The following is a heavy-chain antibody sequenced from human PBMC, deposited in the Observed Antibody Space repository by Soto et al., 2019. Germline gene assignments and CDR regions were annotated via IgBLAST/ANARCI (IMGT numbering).Heavy chain of an antibody. D-gene: IGHD3-22*01. Sequence: GGSLRLSCAVSGITVSSYYMSWVRQAAGKGLEWVSVIYAGTITYYADSVKGRFTIYRDDSKNTLNLEMNSLRVEDTAVYYCARIPYDNSGTIFDYWGQGTLVTVSS. CDR2: IYAGTIT. V-gene: IGHV3-53*01. J-gene: IGHJ4*02. CDR3: ARIPYDNSGTIFDY. CDR1: GITVSSYY.